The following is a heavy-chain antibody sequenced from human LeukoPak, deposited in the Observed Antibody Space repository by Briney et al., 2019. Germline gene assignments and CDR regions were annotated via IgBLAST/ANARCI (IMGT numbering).Heavy chain of an antibody. D-gene: IGHD3-22*01. V-gene: IGHV4-4*07. Sequence: SETLSLTCTVSGGSISSYYWSWIRQPAGKGLESIGHISTSGSTNYNPSLKSRVTMSVDTSKNQFSLKLSSVTAADTAVYYCARVRSSDSSVLTRKRSYYFDYWGQGTLVTVSS. J-gene: IGHJ4*02. CDR1: GGSISSYY. CDR2: ISTSGST. CDR3: ARVRSSDSSVLTRKRSYYFDY.